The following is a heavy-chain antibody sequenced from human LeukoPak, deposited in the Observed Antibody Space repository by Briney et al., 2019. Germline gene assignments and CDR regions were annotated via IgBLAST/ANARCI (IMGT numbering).Heavy chain of an antibody. Sequence: PSETLSLTCTVSGGSISSYYWSWIRQPPGKGLEWIGYIYYSGSTNYNPSLKSRVTISVDTSKNQFSLKLSSVTAADTAVYYCARVSARANDAFDIWGQGTMVTVSS. CDR3: ARVSARANDAFDI. CDR2: IYYSGST. D-gene: IGHD1-26*01. CDR1: GGSISSYY. J-gene: IGHJ3*02. V-gene: IGHV4-59*12.